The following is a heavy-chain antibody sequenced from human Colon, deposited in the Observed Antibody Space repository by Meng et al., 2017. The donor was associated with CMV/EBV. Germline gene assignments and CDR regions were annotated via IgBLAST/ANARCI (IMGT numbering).Heavy chain of an antibody. CDR3: VRGPKYHFDSSEYVDS. Sequence: GESLKISCAASGFTFSSYAMSWVRQAPGKGLEWVSAISGSGGSTYYADSVKGRFTISRDNAKNTLHLQMTSLRAEDTAVYYCVRGPKYHFDSSEYVDSWGQGAEVTVSS. V-gene: IGHV3-23*01. CDR1: GFTFSSYA. D-gene: IGHD3-22*01. CDR2: ISGSGGST. J-gene: IGHJ4*02.